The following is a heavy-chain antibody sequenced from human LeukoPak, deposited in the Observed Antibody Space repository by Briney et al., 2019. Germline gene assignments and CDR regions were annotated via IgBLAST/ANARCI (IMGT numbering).Heavy chain of an antibody. CDR3: AKDMYYDFWSGYYTGNNYYYGMDV. CDR2: ISWNSGSI. D-gene: IGHD3-3*01. CDR1: GFTFDDYA. V-gene: IGHV3-9*01. J-gene: IGHJ6*02. Sequence: PGGSLRLSCAASGFTFDDYAMHWVRQAPGKGLEWVSGISWNSGSIGYADSVEGRFTISRDNAKNSLYLQMNSLRAEDTALYYCAKDMYYDFWSGYYTGNNYYYGMDVWGQGTTVTVSS.